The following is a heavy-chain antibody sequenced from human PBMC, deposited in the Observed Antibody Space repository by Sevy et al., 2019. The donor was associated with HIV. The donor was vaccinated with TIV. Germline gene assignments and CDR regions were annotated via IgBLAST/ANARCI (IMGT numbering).Heavy chain of an antibody. J-gene: IGHJ4*02. CDR1: GFIFGSYA. CDR2: ISYDGSHK. D-gene: IGHD6-13*01. V-gene: IGHV3-30-3*01. Sequence: GGSLRLSCAASGFIFGSYAMNWVRQAPGKGLEWVAVISYDGSHKYYADSVKGRFTISSDSSKNTLYLQMHSLRTDDTAVYYCARDPGSSWCSFDYWGQGTLVTVSS. CDR3: ARDPGSSWCSFDY.